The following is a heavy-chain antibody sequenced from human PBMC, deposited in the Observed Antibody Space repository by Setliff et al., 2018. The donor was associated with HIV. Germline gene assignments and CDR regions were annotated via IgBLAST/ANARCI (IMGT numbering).Heavy chain of an antibody. CDR1: GYSFTNYG. Sequence: ASVKVSCKASGYSFTNYGISWVRQAPGQGLEWMGWINTYNGYTNYAQKLQGRVTMTTDTSTSTAYMELRSLRSDDTAVYYCARVLSDGSFYVYWGQGTLVTVSS. J-gene: IGHJ4*02. CDR3: ARVLSDGSFYVY. D-gene: IGHD1-26*01. V-gene: IGHV1-18*01. CDR2: INTYNGYT.